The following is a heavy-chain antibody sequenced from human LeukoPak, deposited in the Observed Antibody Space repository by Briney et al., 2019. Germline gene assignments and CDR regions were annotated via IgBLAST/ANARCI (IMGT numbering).Heavy chain of an antibody. Sequence: SETLSLTCTVPGGPISSYYWSWIRQPPGKGLEWIGYIYYSGSTNYNPSLKSRVTISVDTSKNQFSLKLSSVTAADTAVYYCARGPPITMVRGVMHFDYWGQGTLVTVSS. CDR1: GGPISSYY. J-gene: IGHJ4*02. CDR2: IYYSGST. D-gene: IGHD3-10*01. CDR3: ARGPPITMVRGVMHFDY. V-gene: IGHV4-59*01.